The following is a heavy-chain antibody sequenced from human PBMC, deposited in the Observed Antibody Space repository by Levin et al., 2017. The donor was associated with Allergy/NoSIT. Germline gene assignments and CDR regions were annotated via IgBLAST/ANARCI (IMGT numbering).Heavy chain of an antibody. CDR2: IYHLGGT. CDR3: GRTRSIGGTDL. CDR1: GGSINSADYH. D-gene: IGHD1-1*01. J-gene: IGHJ5*02. Sequence: SQTLSLTCSVSGGSINSADYHWRWIRQPPGKGLEWIGSIYHLGGTLYSPSLESRLTMSLDTSKNQFSLQLRSVTAADTAVYYCGRTRSIGGTDLWGQGTLVSVSS. V-gene: IGHV4-30-4*01.